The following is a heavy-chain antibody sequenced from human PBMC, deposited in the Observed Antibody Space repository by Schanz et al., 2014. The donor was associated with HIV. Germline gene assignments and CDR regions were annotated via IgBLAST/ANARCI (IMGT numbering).Heavy chain of an antibody. V-gene: IGHV3-30*03. CDR2: ISYDGSNK. Sequence: QVQLVESGGRVVQPGRSLRLSCAASGFTFTTYGMHWVRQTPGKGLEWGAVISYDGSNKYYADSVKGRFTISRDNARNSLYLQLNSLTDEDTAVYYCARDWGWQLDPDPFDPWGQGTLVIVSS. CDR1: GFTFTTYG. CDR3: ARDWGWQLDPDPFDP. D-gene: IGHD6-6*01. J-gene: IGHJ5*02.